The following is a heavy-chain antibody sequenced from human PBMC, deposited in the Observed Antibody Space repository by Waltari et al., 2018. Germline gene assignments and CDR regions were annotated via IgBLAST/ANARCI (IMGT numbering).Heavy chain of an antibody. CDR2: IIPMLSTT. J-gene: IGHJ4*02. Sequence: QVQLVQSGAEVKKPGSSVKVPCTASGGTFTFYSISWVRQAPGHGPEWMGGIIPMLSTTNYAQKYQDRVTITADKSADTAYLEMSSLRSEDTAMYFCASSPRPSIPPPFDFWGQGIPVTVSS. D-gene: IGHD2-21*01. CDR1: GGTFTFYS. V-gene: IGHV1-69*06. CDR3: ASSPRPSIPPPFDF.